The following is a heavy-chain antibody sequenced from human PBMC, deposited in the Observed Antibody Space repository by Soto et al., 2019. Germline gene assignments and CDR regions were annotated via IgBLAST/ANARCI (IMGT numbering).Heavy chain of an antibody. J-gene: IGHJ6*03. D-gene: IGHD4-4*01. CDR1: GYSFTSYW. CDR2: IYPGDSDT. V-gene: IGHV5-51*01. Sequence: PGESLKISCKGSGYSFTSYWIGWVRQMPGKGLEWMGIIYPGDSDTRYSPSFQGQVTISADKSISTAYLQWSSLKASDTAMYYCSRRALVTVTLERYYYYYYMDVWGKGTKVTVSS. CDR3: SRRALVTVTLERYYYYYYMDV.